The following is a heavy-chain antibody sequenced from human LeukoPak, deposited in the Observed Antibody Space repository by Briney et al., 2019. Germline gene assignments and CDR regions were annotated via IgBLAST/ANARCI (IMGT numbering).Heavy chain of an antibody. CDR3: AKPSLYCTSTSCSYYFDY. CDR2: IFYSGST. V-gene: IGHV4-59*01. CDR1: GGSISSYY. Sequence: SETLSLTCTVSGGSISSYYWSWIRQPPGKGLEWIGYIFYSGSTKYNPSLKSRVTISVDTSKSQFSLKLSSVNAADTAVYYCAKPSLYCTSTSCSYYFDYWGQGTLVTVSS. D-gene: IGHD2-2*01. J-gene: IGHJ4*02.